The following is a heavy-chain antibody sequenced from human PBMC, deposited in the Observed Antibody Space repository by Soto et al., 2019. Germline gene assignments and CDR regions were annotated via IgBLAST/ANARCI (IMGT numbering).Heavy chain of an antibody. CDR2: IYYSGST. V-gene: IGHV4-30-4*01. J-gene: IGHJ3*02. CDR1: GGSISSGDYY. Sequence: QVQLQESGPGLVKPSQTLSLTCTVSGGSISSGDYYWSWIRQPPGKGLEWIGYIYYSGSTYYNPSHKRRVTISVDTSKNQYSLQLSAVTAADTAVYYCATLTIFGVPGAFDIWGQGTMVTVSS. CDR3: ATLTIFGVPGAFDI. D-gene: IGHD3-3*01.